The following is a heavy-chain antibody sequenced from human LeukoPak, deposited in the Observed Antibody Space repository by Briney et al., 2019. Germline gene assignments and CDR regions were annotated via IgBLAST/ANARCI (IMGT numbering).Heavy chain of an antibody. Sequence: PSETLSLTCTVSGGSISSSSYYWGWIRQPPGKGLEWIGSIYHSGSTYYNPSLKSRVTISVDTSKNQFSLKLSSVTAADTAVYYCVRAYSSSWYINWFDPWGQGTLVTVSS. CDR3: VRAYSSSWYINWFDP. J-gene: IGHJ5*02. V-gene: IGHV4-39*01. CDR1: GGSISSSSYY. D-gene: IGHD6-13*01. CDR2: IYHSGST.